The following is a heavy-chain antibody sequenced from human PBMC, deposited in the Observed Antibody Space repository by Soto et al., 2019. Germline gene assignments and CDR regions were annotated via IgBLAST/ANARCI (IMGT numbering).Heavy chain of an antibody. CDR3: AKGLVGAHYLDY. CDR2: IWCGGSSK. CDR1: GFTFSNHA. D-gene: IGHD1-26*01. J-gene: IGHJ4*02. V-gene: IGHV3-33*06. Sequence: WVLRLSCAASGFTFSNHAMHWVRQAPGKGLEWVADIWCGGSSKYYADSVKGRFTISRDNSKNTLYLQMNSLKAEDTALYFCAKGLVGAHYLDYWGQGTLVTVSS.